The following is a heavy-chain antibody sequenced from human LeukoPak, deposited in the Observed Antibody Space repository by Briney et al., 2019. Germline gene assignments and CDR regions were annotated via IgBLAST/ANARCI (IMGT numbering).Heavy chain of an antibody. CDR3: WGIPRTYNWFDP. Sequence: SETLSLTCTVSGGSISSSSYYWGWIRQPPGKGLEWIGSIYYSGSTYYNPSLKSRVTISVDTSKNQFSLKLSSVTAADTAVYYCWGIPRTYNWFDPWGQGTLVTVSS. J-gene: IGHJ5*02. CDR2: IYYSGST. V-gene: IGHV4-39*01. CDR1: GGSISSSSYY. D-gene: IGHD3-16*01.